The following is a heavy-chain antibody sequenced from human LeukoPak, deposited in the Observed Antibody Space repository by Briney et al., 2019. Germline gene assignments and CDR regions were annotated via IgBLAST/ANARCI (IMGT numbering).Heavy chain of an antibody. CDR3: AKASIAVAAVDY. Sequence: GGSLRLSCAASGFTFSSYSMNWVRQAPGKGLEWVSAISGSGGSTYYADSVKGRFTISRDNSKNTLYLQMNSLRAEDTAVYYCAKASIAVAAVDYWGQGTLVTVSS. CDR1: GFTFSSYS. V-gene: IGHV3-23*01. CDR2: ISGSGGST. D-gene: IGHD6-19*01. J-gene: IGHJ4*02.